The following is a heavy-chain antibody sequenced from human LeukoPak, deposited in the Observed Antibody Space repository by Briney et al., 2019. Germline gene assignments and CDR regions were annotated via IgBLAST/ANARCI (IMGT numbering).Heavy chain of an antibody. CDR3: ARGYSGYDC. D-gene: IGHD5-12*01. J-gene: IGHJ4*02. Sequence: ETLSLTCAVYGGSFSGYYWSWIRQPLGKGLEWIGEINHSGSTNYNPSLKSRVTISVDTSKNQFSLKLSSVTAADTAVYYCARGYSGYDCWGQGTLVTVSS. CDR2: INHSGST. CDR1: GGSFSGYY. V-gene: IGHV4-34*01.